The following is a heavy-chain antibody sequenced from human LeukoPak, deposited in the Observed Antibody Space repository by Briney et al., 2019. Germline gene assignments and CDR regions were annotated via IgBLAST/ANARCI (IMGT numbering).Heavy chain of an antibody. Sequence: PPETLSLTCTVSGGSISSYYWSWIRQPPGKGLEWIGYIYYSGSTNYNPSLKSRVTISVDTSKNHLSLKLRSVTAADTAVYYCARHVDTATGDAFDIWGQGTMVTVSS. CDR1: GGSISSYY. V-gene: IGHV4-59*08. CDR2: IYYSGST. D-gene: IGHD5-18*01. CDR3: ARHVDTATGDAFDI. J-gene: IGHJ3*02.